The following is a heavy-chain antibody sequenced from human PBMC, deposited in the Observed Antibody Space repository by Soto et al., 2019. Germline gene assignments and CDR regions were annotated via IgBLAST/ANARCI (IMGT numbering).Heavy chain of an antibody. CDR1: GFTFSSYA. CDR3: ARDPDYGDYYGMDV. J-gene: IGHJ6*01. Sequence: QVQLVESGGGVVQPGRSLRLSCAASGFTFSSYAMHWVRQAPGKGLEWVAVISYDGSNKYYADSVKGRFTISRDNSKNTLYLQMNSLRAEDTAVYYCARDPDYGDYYGMDVW. V-gene: IGHV3-30-3*01. D-gene: IGHD4-17*01. CDR2: ISYDGSNK.